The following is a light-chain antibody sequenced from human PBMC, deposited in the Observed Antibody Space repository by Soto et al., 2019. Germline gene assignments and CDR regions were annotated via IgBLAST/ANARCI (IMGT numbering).Light chain of an antibody. CDR2: WAS. V-gene: IGKV4-1*01. J-gene: IGKJ1*01. CDR1: QSILYTPNNNNY. Sequence: DIVMTQSPDSLAVSLGERATINCKSSQSILYTPNNNNYLAWFQQKPGQPPRQLIYWASTRESGVPDRFSGSGSGTDFTLTISSLQAEDVAVYYCQQYYNTFPTFGQGTKVEIK. CDR3: QQYYNTFPT.